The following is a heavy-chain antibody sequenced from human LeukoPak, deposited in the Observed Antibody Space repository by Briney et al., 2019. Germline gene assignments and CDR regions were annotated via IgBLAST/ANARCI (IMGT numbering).Heavy chain of an antibody. D-gene: IGHD3-9*01. CDR2: IKQDGSEK. CDR3: ARARRYYDILTGYYTASFDY. J-gene: IGHJ4*02. V-gene: IGHV3-7*01. Sequence: PGGSLRLSCAASGFTFSSYWMSWVRQAPGKGLEWVANIKQDGSEKYYVDSVKGRFTISRDNAKNSLYLQMNSLRAEDTAVYYCARARRYYDILTGYYTASFDYWGQGTLVTVSS. CDR1: GFTFSSYW.